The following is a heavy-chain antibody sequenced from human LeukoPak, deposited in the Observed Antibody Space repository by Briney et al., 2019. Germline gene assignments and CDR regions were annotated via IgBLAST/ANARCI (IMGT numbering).Heavy chain of an antibody. CDR3: AREGYYGSGSPPSLYFDY. Sequence: GGSLRLSCAASGFTFSSYDMHWVRQAPGKGLEWVALISYDGSNKYYADSVKGRFTISRDNSRSTLYLQMNSLRPEDTAIYYCAREGYYGSGSPPSLYFDYWGQGTLVTVSS. CDR1: GFTFSSYD. V-gene: IGHV3-30-3*01. CDR2: ISYDGSNK. J-gene: IGHJ4*02. D-gene: IGHD3-10*01.